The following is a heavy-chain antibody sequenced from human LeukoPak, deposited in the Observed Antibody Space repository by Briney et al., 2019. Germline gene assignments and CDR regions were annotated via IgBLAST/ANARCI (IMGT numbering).Heavy chain of an antibody. J-gene: IGHJ4*02. CDR3: ASKVAPPVDY. V-gene: IGHV3-23*01. Sequence: PGESLRLSCAASGFTFSSYAMSWVRQAPGKGLEWVSAISGSGGSTYYADSVKGRFTISRDNSKNTLYLQMNSLRAEDTAVYYCASKVAPPVDYWGQGTLVTVSS. CDR2: ISGSGGST. CDR1: GFTFSSYA. D-gene: IGHD5-12*01.